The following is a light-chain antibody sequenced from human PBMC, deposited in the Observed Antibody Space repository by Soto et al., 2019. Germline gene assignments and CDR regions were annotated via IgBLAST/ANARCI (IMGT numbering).Light chain of an antibody. CDR1: TGAVTSGYY. CDR3: LLYYGGAVV. V-gene: IGLV7-43*01. J-gene: IGLJ2*01. Sequence: QTVVTQEPSLTVSPGGTVTLTCASSTGAVTSGYYPNWFQQKPGQAPRELISSTSNKHSWTPARFSGSRLGGKAALTLSGVQPEDEAEYYCLLYYGGAVVFGGGTKVTVL. CDR2: STS.